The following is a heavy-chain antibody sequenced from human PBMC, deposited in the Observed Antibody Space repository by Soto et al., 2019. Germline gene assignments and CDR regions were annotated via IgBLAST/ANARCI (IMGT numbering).Heavy chain of an antibody. J-gene: IGHJ5*02. CDR1: GYSFTSYG. V-gene: IGHV1-18*01. CDR3: ARSESYYPAGNWFGP. D-gene: IGHD3-10*01. CDR2: VSGFNDET. Sequence: ASVKVSCKAIGYSFTSYGISWVRQAPGQVLEWMGWVSGFNDETNHAQKLQGRVTMTKDTSTSTAYMELRSLKSDDTAVYYCARSESYYPAGNWFGPWGQGTLVPVSS.